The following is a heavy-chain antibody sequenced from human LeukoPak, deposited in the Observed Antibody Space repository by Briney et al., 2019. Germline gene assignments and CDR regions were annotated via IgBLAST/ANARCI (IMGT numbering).Heavy chain of an antibody. D-gene: IGHD3-9*01. CDR2: IIPIFGTA. CDR1: GGTFSSYA. V-gene: IGHV1-69*13. CDR3: TRGDDFLAAYNYMDV. J-gene: IGHJ6*03. Sequence: SVKVSCKASGGTFSSYAISWVRQAPGQGLEWMGGIIPIFGTANYAQKFQGRVTITADESTSTAYMELSRLTSEDTAVYYCTRGDDFLAAYNYMDVWGKGSSVIVSS.